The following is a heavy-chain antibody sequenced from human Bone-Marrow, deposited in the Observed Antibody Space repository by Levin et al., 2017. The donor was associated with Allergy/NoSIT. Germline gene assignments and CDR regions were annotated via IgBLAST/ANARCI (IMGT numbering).Heavy chain of an antibody. V-gene: IGHV4-59*08. Sequence: SETLSLTCTVSGGSISSYYWSWIRQPPGKGLEWIGYVYYSGSTNYNPALKSRVTISIDTSKNQFSLKLRSLTAADTAVYYCASSLAYCSSASCYELDYWGQGTLVTVSS. J-gene: IGHJ4*02. CDR3: ASSLAYCSSASCYELDY. D-gene: IGHD2-2*01. CDR2: VYYSGST. CDR1: GGSISSYY.